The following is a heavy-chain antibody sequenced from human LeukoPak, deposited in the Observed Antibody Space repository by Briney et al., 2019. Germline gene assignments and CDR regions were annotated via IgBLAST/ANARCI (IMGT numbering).Heavy chain of an antibody. D-gene: IGHD3-22*01. J-gene: IGHJ5*02. CDR2: INPNSGGT. Sequence: ASVKVSCKASGYTFTGYYMHWVRQAPGQGLEWMGWINPNSGGTNYAQKFQGRVTMTRDTSISTAYMELSRLRSDDTAVYYCARGLYYYDSSGSSIDPWGQGTLVTVSS. V-gene: IGHV1-2*02. CDR3: ARGLYYYDSSGSSIDP. CDR1: GYTFTGYY.